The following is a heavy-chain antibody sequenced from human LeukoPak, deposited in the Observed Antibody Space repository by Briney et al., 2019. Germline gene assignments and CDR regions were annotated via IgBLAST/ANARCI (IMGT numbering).Heavy chain of an antibody. CDR2: IYTSGST. CDR1: GGSISSGSYY. CDR3: ARNPDTAMARAFDY. J-gene: IGHJ4*02. D-gene: IGHD5-18*01. V-gene: IGHV4-61*02. Sequence: PSETLSLTCTVPGGSISSGSYYWSWIRQPAGKGLEWIGRIYTSGSTNYNPSLKSRVTISVDTSKNQFSLKLGSVTAADTAVYYCARNPDTAMARAFDYWGQGTLVTVSS.